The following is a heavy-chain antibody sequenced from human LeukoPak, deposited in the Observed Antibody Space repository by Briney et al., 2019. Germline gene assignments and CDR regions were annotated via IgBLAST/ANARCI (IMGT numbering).Heavy chain of an antibody. Sequence: ASVKVSCKASGYTFTGYYMHWVRQAPGQGLEWMGWINPNSGGTNYAQKLQGRVTMTRDTSISTAYMELSRLRSDDTAVYYCARPDSSGYYGDYWGQGTLVTVSS. CDR3: ARPDSSGYYGDY. V-gene: IGHV1-2*02. CDR1: GYTFTGYY. CDR2: INPNSGGT. J-gene: IGHJ4*02. D-gene: IGHD3-22*01.